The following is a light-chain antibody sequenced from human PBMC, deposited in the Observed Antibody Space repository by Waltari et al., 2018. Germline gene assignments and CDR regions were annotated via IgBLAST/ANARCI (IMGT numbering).Light chain of an antibody. Sequence: QLVLTQSPSASASLGASVKLTCTLSSGHNNYAIAWHQQQPEKGPRYLMKVNSDGSHSKGGGIPDRFSGSSSGAERYLTISSLQPDDDADYYCQTWGAATVVFGGGTKLTVL. CDR1: SGHNNYA. CDR3: QTWGAATVV. CDR2: VNSDGSH. V-gene: IGLV4-69*01. J-gene: IGLJ2*01.